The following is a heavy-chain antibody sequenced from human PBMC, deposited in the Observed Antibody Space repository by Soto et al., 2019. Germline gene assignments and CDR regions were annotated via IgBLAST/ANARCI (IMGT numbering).Heavy chain of an antibody. CDR1: GGTFSSYA. Sequence: QVQLVQSGAEVKKPGSSVKVSCKASGGTFSSYAISWVRQAPGQGLEWMGGIIPIFGTANYAQKFQGRVTIAADETRSTAYMELSSLRSEDTAVYYCAKVVLDAIKSNWFDPWGQGTLVTVSS. D-gene: IGHD2-15*01. CDR2: IIPIFGTA. V-gene: IGHV1-69*12. CDR3: AKVVLDAIKSNWFDP. J-gene: IGHJ5*02.